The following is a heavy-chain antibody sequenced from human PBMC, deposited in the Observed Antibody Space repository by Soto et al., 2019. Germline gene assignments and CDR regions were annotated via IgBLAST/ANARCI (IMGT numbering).Heavy chain of an antibody. CDR2: IWYDGTKK. CDR1: GFSFSNYG. CDR3: ATDTPPSGRYKQDHVLYN. V-gene: IGHV3-33*01. Sequence: GSLRLSCVASGFSFSNYGMHWVRQAPGKGLEWVAVIWYDGTKKYYGDSVKGRFTISRDNSKNTLYLEMNSLRAGDTAVYYWATDTPPSGRYKQDHVLYNWSQGTLVTVAS. J-gene: IGHJ4*02. D-gene: IGHD6-19*01.